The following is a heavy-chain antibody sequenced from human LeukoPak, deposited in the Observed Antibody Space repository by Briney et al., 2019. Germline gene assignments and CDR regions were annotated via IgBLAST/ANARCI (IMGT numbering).Heavy chain of an antibody. D-gene: IGHD5-18*01. V-gene: IGHV3-9*01. CDR1: GFTFDDYA. CDR2: ISWNSNGI. J-gene: IGHJ4*02. CDR3: ARHLSGVTGYTYGRGIDY. Sequence: GGSLRLSCAASGFTFDDYAMHWVRQAPGKGLEWVSGISWNSNGIDYADSVKGRFTISRDNPKTSLYLQMNSLRAEDTAIYYCARHLSGVTGYTYGRGIDYWGQGTLVTVSS.